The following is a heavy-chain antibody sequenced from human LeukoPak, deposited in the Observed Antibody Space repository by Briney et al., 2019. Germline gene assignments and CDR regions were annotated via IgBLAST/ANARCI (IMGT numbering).Heavy chain of an antibody. CDR1: GFTLSSYW. J-gene: IGHJ3*02. CDR3: ANVGDVYKDAFDI. D-gene: IGHD5-24*01. CDR2: IKQDGSEK. Sequence: GGSLRLSCAASGFTLSSYWMTWVRQAPGKGLEWVACIKQDGSEKYYADSVKGRFTISRDNAKNSLYLQMNTLRAEDTAVYYCANVGDVYKDAFDIWGQGTMVTVSS. V-gene: IGHV3-7*01.